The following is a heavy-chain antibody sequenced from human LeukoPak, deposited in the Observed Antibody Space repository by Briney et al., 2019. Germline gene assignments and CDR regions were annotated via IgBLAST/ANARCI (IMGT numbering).Heavy chain of an antibody. V-gene: IGHV1-46*01. J-gene: IGHJ4*02. D-gene: IGHD1-26*01. CDR2: INPSGGST. CDR3: ARSGSQAYFDY. Sequence: EASVTVSCKASGYTFTSYYMHWVRQAPGQGLEWMGIINPSGGSTSYAQKFQGRVTMTRDTSTSTVYMELSSLRSEDTAVYYCARSGSQAYFDYWGQGTLVTVSS. CDR1: GYTFTSYY.